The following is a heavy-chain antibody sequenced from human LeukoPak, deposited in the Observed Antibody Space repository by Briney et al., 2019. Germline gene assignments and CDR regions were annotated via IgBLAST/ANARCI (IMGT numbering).Heavy chain of an antibody. CDR1: GFTFISYG. J-gene: IGHJ4*02. Sequence: GGSLRLSCAASGFTFISYGMHWVRQAPDKGLEWVAFIRYDGSSKYSADSVKGRFTISRDNSKNTPSLQMNSLRAEDTAVYYCAKDRAAWSGYSYPYFDYWGQGTLVTVSS. CDR2: IRYDGSSK. CDR3: AKDRAAWSGYSYPYFDY. V-gene: IGHV3-30*02. D-gene: IGHD3-3*01.